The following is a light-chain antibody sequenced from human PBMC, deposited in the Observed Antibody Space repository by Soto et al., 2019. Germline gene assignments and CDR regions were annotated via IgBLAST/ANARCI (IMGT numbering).Light chain of an antibody. J-gene: IGKJ1*01. CDR1: QNIGSS. CDR3: QQYNNWWT. V-gene: IGKV3-15*01. Sequence: EIVLTQSPGTLSLSPGERATLSCRAGQNIGSSFLAWYQQKPGQAPRLLIYGASTRATGVPARFTGSGSGTEFTLTISSLQFDDSAVYYCQQYNNWWTFGQGTKVDIK. CDR2: GAS.